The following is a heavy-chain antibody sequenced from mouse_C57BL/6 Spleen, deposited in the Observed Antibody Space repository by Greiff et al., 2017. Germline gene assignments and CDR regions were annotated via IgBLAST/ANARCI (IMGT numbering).Heavy chain of an antibody. Sequence: EVKLMESGPGLVKPSQSLSLTCSVTVYSITSGYYWNWIRQFPGNKLEWMGYISYDGSNNYNPSLKNRISITRDTSKNQFFLKLNSVTTEDTATYYCARGEPYYYAMDYWGQGTSVTVSS. CDR2: ISYDGSN. CDR3: ARGEPYYYAMDY. CDR1: VYSITSGYY. V-gene: IGHV3-6*01. J-gene: IGHJ4*01.